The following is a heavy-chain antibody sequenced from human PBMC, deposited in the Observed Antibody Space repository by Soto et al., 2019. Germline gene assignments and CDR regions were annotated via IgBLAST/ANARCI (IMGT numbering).Heavy chain of an antibody. CDR2: IYYSGST. Sequence: PSETLSLTCAVSGYSISSSNWWCWIRQPPGKGLEWIGYIYYSGSTYYNPSLKSRVTMSVDTSKNQFSLKLSSVTAVDTAVYYCATNLRGDYYDSSGYYSIQHWGQGTLVTVSS. CDR3: ATNLRGDYYDSSGYYSIQH. J-gene: IGHJ1*01. CDR1: GYSISSSNW. D-gene: IGHD3-22*01. V-gene: IGHV4-28*01.